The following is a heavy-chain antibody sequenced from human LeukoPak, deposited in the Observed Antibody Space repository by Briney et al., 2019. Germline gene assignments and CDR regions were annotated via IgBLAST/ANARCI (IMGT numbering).Heavy chain of an antibody. J-gene: IGHJ4*02. CDR2: IRSSSRYI. Sequence: GGSLRLSCAASGFTFSSYTMNWVRQAPGKGLEWVSSIRSSSRYIYFADSVKGRFTISRDNAKKSLYLQMNSLRTEDTAVYYCARELNDGVDYWGQGTLVTVSS. V-gene: IGHV3-21*01. CDR3: ARELNDGVDY. D-gene: IGHD4-17*01. CDR1: GFTFSSYT.